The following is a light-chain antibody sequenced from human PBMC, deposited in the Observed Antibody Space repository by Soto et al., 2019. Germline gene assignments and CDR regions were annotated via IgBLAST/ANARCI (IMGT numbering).Light chain of an antibody. Sequence: QSALTQPASVSGSPGQSITISCTGTSSDVGGYKYVSWYQHHPGKVPKLMIYEVSNRPSGISSRFSGSKSGNTASLTISGLQAEDEADYYCCSFTSSNTHVFGTGTKLTVL. CDR1: SSDVGGYKY. CDR3: CSFTSSNTHV. V-gene: IGLV2-14*01. CDR2: EVS. J-gene: IGLJ1*01.